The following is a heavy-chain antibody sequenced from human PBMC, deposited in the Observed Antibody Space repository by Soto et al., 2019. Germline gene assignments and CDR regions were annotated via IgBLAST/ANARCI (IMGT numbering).Heavy chain of an antibody. Sequence: SETLSLTCTVSCGSISSYYWSWIRQPPGKGLEWIGYIYYSGSTNYNPSLKSRVTISVDTSKNQFSLKLSSVTAADTAVYYCARELITGTTGYFDYWGQGTLVTVSS. D-gene: IGHD1-7*01. CDR1: CGSISSYY. CDR3: ARELITGTTGYFDY. V-gene: IGHV4-59*01. J-gene: IGHJ4*02. CDR2: IYYSGST.